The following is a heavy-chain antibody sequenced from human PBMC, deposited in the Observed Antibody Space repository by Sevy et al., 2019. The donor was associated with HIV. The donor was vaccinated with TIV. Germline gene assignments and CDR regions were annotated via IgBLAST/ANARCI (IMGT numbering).Heavy chain of an antibody. D-gene: IGHD1-26*01. CDR3: AGENAWGRGYS. V-gene: IGHV4-59*08. J-gene: IGHJ4*02. CDR2: ICYHGHL. CDR1: GGSITSLY. Sequence: SETLSLSCTASGGSITSLYWNWIRQPPGKGLEWIATICYHGHLNYNPSLKSRVTLTLDNSKNQFSLRLSSVTAADTAMYYCAGENAWGRGYSWGQGTLVTVSS.